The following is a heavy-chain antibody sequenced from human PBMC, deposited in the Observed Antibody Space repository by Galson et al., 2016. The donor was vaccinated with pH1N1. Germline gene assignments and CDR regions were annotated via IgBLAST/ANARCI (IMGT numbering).Heavy chain of an antibody. V-gene: IGHV1-8*01. J-gene: IGHJ2*01. Sequence: SVKVSCKASGYTLTSYDINWVRQATGQGLEGMGWMNPNNGNADYAPKFQGRVTLTRNASINTAYMELSSLTSEDTAVYYCARGPVYWYFDLWGRGTPVIVSS. CDR2: MNPNNGNA. CDR3: ARGPVYWYFDL. CDR1: GYTLTSYD.